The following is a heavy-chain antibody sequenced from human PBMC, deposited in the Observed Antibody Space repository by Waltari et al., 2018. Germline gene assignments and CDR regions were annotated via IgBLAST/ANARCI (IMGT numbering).Heavy chain of an antibody. J-gene: IGHJ4*02. CDR3: AKASYSSSWLDY. V-gene: IGHV3-23*01. D-gene: IGHD6-13*01. CDR2: ISGSGGST. Sequence: EVQLLESGGGLVQPGGSLRLSCAASGFPFSSYAMRWVRQAPGKGLEWVSAISGSGGSTYYADSVKGRFTISRDNSKNTLYLQMNSLRAEDTAVYYCAKASYSSSWLDYWGQGTLVTVSS. CDR1: GFPFSSYA.